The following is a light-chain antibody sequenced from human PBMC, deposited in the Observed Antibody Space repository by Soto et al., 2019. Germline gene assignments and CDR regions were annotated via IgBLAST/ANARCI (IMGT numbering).Light chain of an antibody. CDR2: EVR. J-gene: IGLJ1*01. V-gene: IGLV2-14*01. CDR1: SSDVGSYNY. Sequence: QLVLTQPASVSGSPGQPITISCTGTSSDVGSYNYVAWYQQFPGKTPKLMIYEVRNRPSGVSSRFSGSKSGNTASLTISGLQAEDEDDYYCISYTGSDTSYVFGTGTKLTVL. CDR3: ISYTGSDTSYV.